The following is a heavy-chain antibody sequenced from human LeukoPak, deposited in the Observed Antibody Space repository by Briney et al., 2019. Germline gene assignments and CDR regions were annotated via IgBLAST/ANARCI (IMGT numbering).Heavy chain of an antibody. V-gene: IGHV3-15*01. CDR3: TTDQGYSRDFYQFDY. J-gene: IGHJ4*02. CDR1: GFTLSNAW. CDR2: IISKSDGGTT. Sequence: PGGSLRLSCTASGFTLSNAWMSWVRQAPGKGLEWVGRIISKSDGGTTGYAAPVNGRFTISRDDSKNTLYLQMNSLETEDTAIYYCTTDQGYSRDFYQFDYWGQGALVTVSS. D-gene: IGHD3-22*01.